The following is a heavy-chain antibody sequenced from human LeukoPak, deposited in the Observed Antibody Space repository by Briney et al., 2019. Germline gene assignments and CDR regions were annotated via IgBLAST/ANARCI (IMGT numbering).Heavy chain of an antibody. CDR1: GFTFSSYG. CDR3: AREYKRYDTGVGDFDI. J-gene: IGHJ3*02. D-gene: IGHD2-8*02. CDR2: ISYDGSNK. V-gene: IGHV3-30*03. Sequence: PGRSLRLSCAASGFTFSSYGMHWVRQAPGEGLEWVALISYDGSNKYYADSVKGRFTISRDNSKNTLYLQMNSLRAEDTAVYYCAREYKRYDTGVGDFDIWGQGTMVTVSS.